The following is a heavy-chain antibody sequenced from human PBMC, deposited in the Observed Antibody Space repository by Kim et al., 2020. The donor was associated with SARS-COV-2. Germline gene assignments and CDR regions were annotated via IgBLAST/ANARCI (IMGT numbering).Heavy chain of an antibody. Sequence: GGSLRLSCAASGFTFSSYAMFWVRQAPGKGLEWVSGISGSGGSTYYADSVKGRFSISRDNSRNTLYLQMSSLRAEDTAVYYCAREARKYSYDSSGYYYDDYWGQGTLVTVSS. CDR3: AREARKYSYDSSGYYYDDY. CDR2: ISGSGGST. V-gene: IGHV3-23*01. CDR1: GFTFSSYA. J-gene: IGHJ4*02. D-gene: IGHD3-22*01.